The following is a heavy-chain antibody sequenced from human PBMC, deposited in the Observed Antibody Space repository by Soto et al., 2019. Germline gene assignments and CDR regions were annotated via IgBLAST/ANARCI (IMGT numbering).Heavy chain of an antibody. V-gene: IGHV3-48*03. CDR3: ARGRVGATRYYGMDV. Sequence: PGWSLRLSCAASGFTFSSYEMNWVRQAPGKGLEWVSYISSSGSTIYYADSVKGRFTISRDNAKNSLYLQMNSLRAEDTAVYYCARGRVGATRYYGMDVWGQGTTVTVSS. CDR1: GFTFSSYE. CDR2: ISSSGSTI. D-gene: IGHD1-26*01. J-gene: IGHJ6*02.